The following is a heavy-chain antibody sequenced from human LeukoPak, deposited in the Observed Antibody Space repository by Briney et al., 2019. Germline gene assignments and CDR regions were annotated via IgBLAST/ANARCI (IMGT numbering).Heavy chain of an antibody. D-gene: IGHD3-10*01. CDR1: GGSFSGYY. CDR2: INHSGST. CDR3: ARGRRVTMVRGVYFDY. V-gene: IGHV4-34*01. J-gene: IGHJ4*02. Sequence: PSETLSLTCAVYGGSFSGYYWSWIRQPPGKGLEWIREINHSGSTNYNPSLKSRFTISVDTSKNQFSLKLSSVTAADTAVYYCARGRRVTMVRGVYFDYWGQGTLVTVSS.